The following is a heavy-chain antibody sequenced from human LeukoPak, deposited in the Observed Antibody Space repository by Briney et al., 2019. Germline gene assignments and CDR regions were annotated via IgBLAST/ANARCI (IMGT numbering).Heavy chain of an antibody. CDR3: ARRITMTIAPHPYNWFDP. J-gene: IGHJ5*02. V-gene: IGHV4-34*01. Sequence: SETLSLTCAVYGGSFSGYYWSWIRQPPGKGLEWIGEINHSGSTNYNPSLKSRVTISVDTSKNQFSLKLSSVTAADTAVYCCARRITMTIAPHPYNWFDPWGQGTLVTVSS. D-gene: IGHD3-22*01. CDR1: GGSFSGYY. CDR2: INHSGST.